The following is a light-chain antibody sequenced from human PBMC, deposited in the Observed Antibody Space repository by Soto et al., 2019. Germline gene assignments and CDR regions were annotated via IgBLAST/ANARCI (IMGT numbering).Light chain of an antibody. J-gene: IGKJ5*01. CDR2: GAS. Sequence: VLTQSAGTVSLSPGERATLSCRASQSVSSSYLAWYQQKPGQAPRLLIYGASSRATGIPDRFSGSGSGTDFTLTISRLEPEDFAVYYCQQYGSSPPITFGQGTRLEIK. V-gene: IGKV3-20*01. CDR1: QSVSSSY. CDR3: QQYGSSPPIT.